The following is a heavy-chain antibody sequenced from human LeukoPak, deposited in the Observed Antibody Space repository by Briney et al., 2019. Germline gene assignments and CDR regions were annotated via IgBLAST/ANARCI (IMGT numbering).Heavy chain of an antibody. V-gene: IGHV4-61*02. Sequence: SQTLSLTCTVSGGSISSGSYYWSWIRQPAGKGLEWIGRIYTSGSTNYNPSLKSRVTISVDKSKNQFSLKLSSVTAADTAVYYCARGPHVGATTNWGQGTLVPSPQ. CDR2: IYTSGST. CDR3: ARGPHVGATTN. D-gene: IGHD1-26*01. CDR1: GGSISSGSYY. J-gene: IGHJ4*02.